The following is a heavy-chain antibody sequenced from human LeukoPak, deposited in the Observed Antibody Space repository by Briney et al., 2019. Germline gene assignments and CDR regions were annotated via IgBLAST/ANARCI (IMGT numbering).Heavy chain of an antibody. J-gene: IGHJ4*02. CDR1: GFTFSSYS. CDR3: ARSGGWAAMAYFDY. Sequence: TGGSLRLSCAASGFTFSSYSMNWVRQAPGKGLEWVSYISSSSSTIYYADSVKGRFTISRDNAKNSLYLQMNSLRAEDTAVYYCARSGGWAAMAYFDYWGQGTLVTVSS. CDR2: ISSSSSTI. V-gene: IGHV3-48*01. D-gene: IGHD5-18*01.